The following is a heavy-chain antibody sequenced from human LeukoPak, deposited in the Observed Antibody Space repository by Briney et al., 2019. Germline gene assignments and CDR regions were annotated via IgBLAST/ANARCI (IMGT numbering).Heavy chain of an antibody. CDR2: THYSGST. CDR3: ARSKGETRDQYYYNGMDV. V-gene: IGHV4-31*03. D-gene: IGHD3-16*01. J-gene: IGHJ6*02. CDR1: GGSINSDGYW. Sequence: PSQTLSLTCIVSGGSINSDGYWWSWIRQLPGKGLEWVGYTHYSGSTYYNPSLKNRGIISLDTSKNQFSLKLSSVTAADTAVYYCARSKGETRDQYYYNGMDVWGRGTTVTVSS.